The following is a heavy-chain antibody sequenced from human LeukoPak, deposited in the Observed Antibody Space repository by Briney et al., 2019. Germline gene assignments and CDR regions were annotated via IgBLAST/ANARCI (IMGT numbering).Heavy chain of an antibody. CDR3: ARERDYDTYFDY. D-gene: IGHD3-22*01. J-gene: IGHJ4*02. V-gene: IGHV3-53*01. CDR2: RQPGNVS. Sequence: GGSLRLSCAVSGFTASTHHMARVRQAPGKHLEWVSVRQPGNVSYYTDSVTGRFTTSTDSYKNTVYLQMTDLRAEDTALYYCARERDYDTYFDYWGQGTLVIVSS. CDR1: GFTASTHH.